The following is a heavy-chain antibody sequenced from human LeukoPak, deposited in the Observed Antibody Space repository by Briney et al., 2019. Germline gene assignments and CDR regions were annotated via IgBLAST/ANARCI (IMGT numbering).Heavy chain of an antibody. CDR1: GGSITIGTW. CDR3: ARGPRE. J-gene: IGHJ3*01. D-gene: IGHD1-26*01. CDR2: VYYSGSP. V-gene: IGHV4-4*02. Sequence: SGTLSLTCAVSGGSITIGTWWTWVRQPPGQGLEWIGEVYYSGSPNYNSSLKSRVTISLDKTKNQFLLNLTSVTAADTAVYYCARGPREWGQGTMVTVSS.